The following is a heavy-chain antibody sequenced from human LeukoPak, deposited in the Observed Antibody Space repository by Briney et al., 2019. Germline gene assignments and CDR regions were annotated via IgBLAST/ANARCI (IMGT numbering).Heavy chain of an antibody. J-gene: IGHJ4*02. Sequence: GGSLRLSCAASGFTFSSYAVSWVRQAPGKGLEWVSAISGSGGGTYYADSVKGRFAISRDNSKNTLYLQMNSLSTEDTAVYYCAKTTTGYSSGRYPGWPVDYWGQGTLVTVSS. CDR3: AKTTTGYSSGRYPGWPVDY. CDR1: GFTFSSYA. D-gene: IGHD6-19*01. V-gene: IGHV3-23*01. CDR2: ISGSGGGT.